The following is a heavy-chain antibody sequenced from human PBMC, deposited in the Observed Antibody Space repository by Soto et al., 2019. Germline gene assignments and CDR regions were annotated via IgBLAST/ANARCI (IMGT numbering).Heavy chain of an antibody. J-gene: IGHJ3*01. CDR1: GFTVSSNY. CDR2: IYSGGST. V-gene: IGHV3-66*01. Sequence: EVQLVESGGGLVQPGGSLRLSCAASGFTVSSNYMSLVRQAPGKGLEWVSVIYSGGSTYYPDSVKSRFTISRDNSKNTMYLQMNTLRAEDRAVNYCASRQSLTDDAIDFWGQGTMVTASS. D-gene: IGHD6-19*01. CDR3: ASRQSLTDDAIDF.